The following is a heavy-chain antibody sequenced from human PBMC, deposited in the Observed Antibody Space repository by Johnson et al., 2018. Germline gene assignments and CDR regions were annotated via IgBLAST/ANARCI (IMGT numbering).Heavy chain of an antibody. CDR1: GFTFSSFW. CDR3: AKDRGGYGMDV. J-gene: IGHJ6*02. Sequence: EVQLLETGGRLVQPGGSLRLSCAASGFTFSSFWMHWVRQAPGKGLVWVSCINNGGTKTIYADSVRGRFTISRDNAKNTLYLQMNRLRAEDTDVYYCAKDRGGYGMDVWGQGTTVTVSS. V-gene: IGHV3-74*01. D-gene: IGHD3-16*01. CDR2: INNGGTKT.